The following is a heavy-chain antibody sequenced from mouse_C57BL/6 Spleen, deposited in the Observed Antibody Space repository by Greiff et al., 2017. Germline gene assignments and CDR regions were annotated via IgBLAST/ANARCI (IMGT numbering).Heavy chain of an antibody. CDR2: FYPGGGYT. V-gene: IGHV1-63*01. CDR3: ARSIDGYVLCC. D-gene: IGHD2-3*01. J-gene: IGHJ2*01. Sequence: QVQLQQSGAELVRPGTSVKMSCKASGYTFTNYWIGWAKQRPGHGLEWIGDFYPGGGYTNYNEKFKGKATLTADKSSSTAYVQISGLTTEDSAIYCCARSIDGYVLCCWGQGTTLTVSS. CDR1: GYTFTNYW.